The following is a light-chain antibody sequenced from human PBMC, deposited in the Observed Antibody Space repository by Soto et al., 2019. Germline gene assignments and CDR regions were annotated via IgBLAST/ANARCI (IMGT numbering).Light chain of an antibody. CDR3: QQYGDSPET. Sequence: EIVLTQSPGTLSLSPGERATLSCRTSQSVASNYLAWYQLKPGQAPRLLIYGASSRATGIPHRFGGSGSGTDFTLTISRLEPEDFAVYFCQQYGDSPETFGQGTKVEIK. V-gene: IGKV3-20*01. J-gene: IGKJ1*01. CDR2: GAS. CDR1: QSVASNY.